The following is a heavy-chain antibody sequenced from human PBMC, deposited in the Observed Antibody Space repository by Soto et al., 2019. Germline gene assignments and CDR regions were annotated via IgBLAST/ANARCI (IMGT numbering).Heavy chain of an antibody. CDR2: ISAYNGNT. J-gene: IGHJ4*02. CDR3: ARSLWFGEYPFPGY. Sequence: GASVKVSCKASGYTFTSYGISWVRQAPGQGLEWMGWISAYNGNTNYAQKLQGRVTMTTDTSTSTAYMELRSLRSDDTAVYYCARSLWFGEYPFPGYWCPGTLVSVSS. D-gene: IGHD3-10*01. CDR1: GYTFTSYG. V-gene: IGHV1-18*01.